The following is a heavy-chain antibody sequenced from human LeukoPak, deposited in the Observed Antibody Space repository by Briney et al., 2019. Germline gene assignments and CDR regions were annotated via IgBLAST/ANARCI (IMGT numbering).Heavy chain of an antibody. V-gene: IGHV4-59*08. CDR2: IYYSGST. Sequence: NPSETLSLTCTVSGGSISSYYWSWIRQPPGKGLEWIGYIYYSGSTNYNPSLKSRVTISVDTSKNQFSLKLGSVTAADTAVYYCAAQKMATTFDYWGQGTLVTVSS. J-gene: IGHJ4*02. CDR3: AAQKMATTFDY. CDR1: GGSISSYY. D-gene: IGHD5-24*01.